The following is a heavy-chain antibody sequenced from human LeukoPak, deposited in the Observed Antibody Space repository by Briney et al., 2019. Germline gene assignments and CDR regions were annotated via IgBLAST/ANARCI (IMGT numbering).Heavy chain of an antibody. CDR1: GFTFSSYW. CDR2: INSDGSST. CDR3: ARAVYYSNYLGY. Sequence: QPGGSLRLSCAASGFTFSSYWMHWVRQAPGKGLGWVSRINSDGSSTNYADSVKGRFTISRDNAKNTLYLQMTGLRAEDAAMYYCARAVYYSNYLGYWGQGTLVTVSS. J-gene: IGHJ4*01. V-gene: IGHV3-74*01. D-gene: IGHD3-10*01.